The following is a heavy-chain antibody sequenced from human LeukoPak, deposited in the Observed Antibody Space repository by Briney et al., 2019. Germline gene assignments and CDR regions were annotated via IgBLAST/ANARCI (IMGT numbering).Heavy chain of an antibody. CDR2: IIPIFGTA. CDR1: GGTLSSYA. D-gene: IGHD3-10*01. V-gene: IGHV1-69*13. J-gene: IGHJ4*02. CDR3: ARGFMVRGVIEYDY. Sequence: SVKVSCKASGGTLSSYAISWVRQAPGQGLEWMGGIIPIFGTANYAQKFQGRVTITADESTSTAYMELSSLRSEDTAVYYCARGFMVRGVIEYDYWGQGTLVTVSS.